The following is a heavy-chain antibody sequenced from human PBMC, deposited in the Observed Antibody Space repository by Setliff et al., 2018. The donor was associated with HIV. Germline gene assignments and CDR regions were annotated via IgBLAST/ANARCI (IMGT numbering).Heavy chain of an antibody. V-gene: IGHV4-39*07. CDR3: ARRSDFWSEGDAFDI. CDR2: IYSSGST. D-gene: IGHD3-3*01. Sequence: PSETLSLTCTVSGDSISSGGYYWSWIRQHSGKGLEWIGSIYSSGSTYYNPSLKSRVTISVDTSKKQFSLRLSSVTAADTAVYYCARRSDFWSEGDAFDIWGQGTMVTVSS. CDR1: GDSISSGGYY. J-gene: IGHJ3*02.